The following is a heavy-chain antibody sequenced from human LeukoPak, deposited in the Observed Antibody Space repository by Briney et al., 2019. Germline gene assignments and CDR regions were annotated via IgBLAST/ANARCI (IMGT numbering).Heavy chain of an antibody. Sequence: SETLSLTCTVSGGSISSYYWSWIRQPPGKGLEWIGYIYYSGSTNYNPSHKSRVTISVDTSKNQFSLKLSSVTAADTAVYYCARHQVRGYSYGPNQFDYWGQGTLVTVSS. V-gene: IGHV4-59*08. CDR3: ARHQVRGYSYGPNQFDY. CDR2: IYYSGST. CDR1: GGSISSYY. J-gene: IGHJ4*02. D-gene: IGHD5-18*01.